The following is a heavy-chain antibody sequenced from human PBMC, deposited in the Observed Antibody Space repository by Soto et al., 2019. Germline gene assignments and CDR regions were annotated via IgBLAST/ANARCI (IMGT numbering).Heavy chain of an antibody. CDR2: INAGNGDT. V-gene: IGHV1-3*01. CDR1: GYTFTNYG. J-gene: IGHJ5*02. CDR3: ARTGHSGSYDP. D-gene: IGHD2-8*02. Sequence: ASVKVSCKASGYTFTNYGIHWVRQAPGQRLEWMGWINAGNGDTKYSENFQGRVTITRDTSASTVYLDLSSLSSEDTAFYYCARTGHSGSYDPRGRGTLVTVSS.